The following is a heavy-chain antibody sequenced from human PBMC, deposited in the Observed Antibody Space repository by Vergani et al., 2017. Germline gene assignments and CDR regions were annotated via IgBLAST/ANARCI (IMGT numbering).Heavy chain of an antibody. CDR2: ISWNSGSI. J-gene: IGHJ3*02. D-gene: IGHD1-14*01. Sequence: EVQLVESGGGLVQPGRSLRLSCAASGFTFDDYAMHWVRQAPGKGLEWVSGISWNSGSIGYADCVKGRFTISRDNAKNSLYLQMNSLRAEDTALYYCAKDKSTEDAFDIWGQGTMVIVSS. CDR1: GFTFDDYA. V-gene: IGHV3-9*01. CDR3: AKDKSTEDAFDI.